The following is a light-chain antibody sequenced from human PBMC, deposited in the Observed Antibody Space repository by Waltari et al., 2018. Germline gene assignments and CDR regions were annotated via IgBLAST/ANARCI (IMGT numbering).Light chain of an antibody. V-gene: IGLV2-14*03. CDR1: SSDSGGYEY. Sequence: SALTQPDSVSGSPGQSITISCSGISSDSGGYEYVSWYQQHPGKAPKVIIHDVNNRPSGVSNRFSGSKSGSSASLTISGLQAEDEADYYCSSFTSSTTGIFGGGTKVTVL. CDR2: DVN. J-gene: IGLJ2*01. CDR3: SSFTSSTTGI.